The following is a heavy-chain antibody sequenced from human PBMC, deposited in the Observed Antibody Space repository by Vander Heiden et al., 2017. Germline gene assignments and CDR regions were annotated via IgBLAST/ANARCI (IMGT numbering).Heavy chain of an antibody. CDR2: IYHSGST. CDR1: GGSISSSNW. Sequence: QVQLQASGPGLVKPSGTLSLTCAVSGGSISSSNWWSWVRQPPGKGLEWIGEIYHSGSTNYNPSLKSRVTISVDKSKNQFSLKLSSVTAADTAVYYCARDWGGRNSGSYFDYWGQGTLVTVSS. V-gene: IGHV4-4*02. CDR3: ARDWGGRNSGSYFDY. J-gene: IGHJ4*02. D-gene: IGHD1-26*01.